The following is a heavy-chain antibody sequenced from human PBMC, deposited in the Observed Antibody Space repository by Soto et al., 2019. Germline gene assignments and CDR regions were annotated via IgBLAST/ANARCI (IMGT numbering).Heavy chain of an antibody. CDR2: IYYSGST. CDR1: GISVSTSDYY. Sequence: LSLTCTVSGISVSTSDYYWGWVRQPPGKGLDWIGNIYYSGSTFYNPSLRSRVTLSVDTSKNQFSLRLNSVTVADTAVYFCAGFVVPASRNSDFDYWGQGTLVTVSS. V-gene: IGHV4-39*01. CDR3: AGFVVPASRNSDFDY. J-gene: IGHJ4*02. D-gene: IGHD2-15*01.